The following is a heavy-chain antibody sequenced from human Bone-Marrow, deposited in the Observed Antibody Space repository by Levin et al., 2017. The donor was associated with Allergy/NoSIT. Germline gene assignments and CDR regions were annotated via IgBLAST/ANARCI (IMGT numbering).Heavy chain of an antibody. CDR1: GFTFSSYA. Sequence: GESLKISCAASGFTFSSYAMHWVRQAPGKGLEWVAVISYDGSNKYYADSVKGRFTISRDNSKNTLYLQMNSLRAEDTAVYYCARGYCSGGSCRYDDAFDIWGQGTMVTVSS. J-gene: IGHJ3*02. D-gene: IGHD2-15*01. CDR2: ISYDGSNK. V-gene: IGHV3-30-3*01. CDR3: ARGYCSGGSCRYDDAFDI.